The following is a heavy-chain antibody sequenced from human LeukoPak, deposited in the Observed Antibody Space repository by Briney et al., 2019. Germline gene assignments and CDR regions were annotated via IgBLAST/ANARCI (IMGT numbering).Heavy chain of an antibody. Sequence: PSETLSLTCAVSGGSISGSYWSWIRQPPGKGLEWIAYMYNSGSTNYNPSLKSRVTISIDTSKNQFSLKLSSLTAADTAIYYCARGIESYGDYGYWGQGILVTVSS. D-gene: IGHD4-17*01. J-gene: IGHJ4*02. CDR3: ARGIESYGDYGY. CDR2: MYNSGST. V-gene: IGHV4-59*01. CDR1: GGSISGSY.